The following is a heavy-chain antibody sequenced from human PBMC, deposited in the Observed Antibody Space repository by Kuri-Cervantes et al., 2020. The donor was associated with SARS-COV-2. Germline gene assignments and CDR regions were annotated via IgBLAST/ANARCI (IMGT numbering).Heavy chain of an antibody. D-gene: IGHD2-15*01. CDR1: GFTFSSYA. Sequence: GGSLRLSCAASGFTFSSYAMTWVRQAPGKGLEWVSGLGGSGDVTYYADSVKGRFTISRDNSNNTLYLQMNSLRGEDTAVYYCAKLFGVVVAGTLDYWGQGTLVTVS. J-gene: IGHJ4*02. CDR2: LGGSGDVT. V-gene: IGHV3-23*01. CDR3: AKLFGVVVAGTLDY.